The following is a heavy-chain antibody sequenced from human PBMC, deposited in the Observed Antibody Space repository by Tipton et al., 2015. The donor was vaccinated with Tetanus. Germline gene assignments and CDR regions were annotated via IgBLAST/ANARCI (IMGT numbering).Heavy chain of an antibody. J-gene: IGHJ5*02. CDR3: ARHRAGTFASWFDP. Sequence: VQLVQSGAELRKPGESLKISCKGSGYSFNNFWIGWVRQKPGKGLEWMGIIYPGDSDTRYSPSFQGHVTISADRSNSTAYLQWSSLKASDTAMYYCARHRAGTFASWFDPWGQGTLVTVYS. CDR1: GYSFNNFW. V-gene: IGHV5-51*01. D-gene: IGHD2/OR15-2a*01. CDR2: IYPGDSDT.